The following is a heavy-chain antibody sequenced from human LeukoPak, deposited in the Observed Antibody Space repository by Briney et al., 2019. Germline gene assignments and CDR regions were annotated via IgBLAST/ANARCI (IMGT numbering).Heavy chain of an antibody. V-gene: IGHV3-23*01. D-gene: IGHD4-17*01. CDR3: AKDPTPDYGDYRWGDNWFDP. CDR1: GFTFSSYA. CDR2: ISGSGGST. Sequence: GGSLRLSCAASGFTFSSYAMSWVRQAPGKGLEWVSAISGSGGSTYYADSVKGRFTISRDNSKNTLYLQMNSLRAEDTAVYYCAKDPTPDYGDYRWGDNWFDPWGQGTLITVSS. J-gene: IGHJ5*02.